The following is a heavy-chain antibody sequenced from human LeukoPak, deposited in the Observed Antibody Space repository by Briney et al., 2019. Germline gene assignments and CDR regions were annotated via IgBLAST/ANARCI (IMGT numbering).Heavy chain of an antibody. J-gene: IGHJ4*02. CDR3: ARGHDYDSSVAY. CDR2: IYSGGST. V-gene: IGHV3-66*01. Sequence: GGSLRLSCAASGFTVSSNYMSWVRQAPGKGLEWVSVIYSGGSTYYADSVKGRFTISRDNSKNTVDLQMNSLRAEDTAVYYWARGHDYDSSVAYWGQGTLVTVSS. CDR1: GFTVSSNY. D-gene: IGHD3-22*01.